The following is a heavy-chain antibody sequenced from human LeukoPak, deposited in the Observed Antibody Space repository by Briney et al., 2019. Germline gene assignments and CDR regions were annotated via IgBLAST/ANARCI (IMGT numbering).Heavy chain of an antibody. Sequence: ASVKVSCKASGYTFTDYYMHWVRHAPGEGFEWMGLINPNDGDTNYAQKFQGRVTMTRDTSTSTAHMEVSRLRSDDTAVYYCARANFLYCSSSTCLFDYWGQGTLVTVSS. CDR3: ARANFLYCSSSTCLFDY. CDR1: GYTFTDYY. D-gene: IGHD2-2*01. CDR2: INPNDGDT. V-gene: IGHV1-2*02. J-gene: IGHJ4*02.